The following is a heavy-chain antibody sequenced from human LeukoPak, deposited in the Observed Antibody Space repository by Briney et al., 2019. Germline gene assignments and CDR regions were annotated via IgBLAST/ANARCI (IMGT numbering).Heavy chain of an antibody. D-gene: IGHD5-18*01. J-gene: IGHJ4*02. Sequence: ASVKVSCKASGYSFTSHDINWVRQATGQGLEWMGWMKPNNGKTGYAQKFQGRVTMTSDTSISTAYMELSSLKSEDTAVYYCVRWADTPVDYWGQGTLVTVSS. CDR3: VRWADTPVDY. V-gene: IGHV1-8*01. CDR2: MKPNNGKT. CDR1: GYSFTSHD.